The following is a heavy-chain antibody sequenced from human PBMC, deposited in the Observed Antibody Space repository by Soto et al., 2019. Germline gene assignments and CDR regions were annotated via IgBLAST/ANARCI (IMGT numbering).Heavy chain of an antibody. CDR3: VQSRCGGDCLQSYSSHSYYGLDV. CDR2: IYWDDDK. V-gene: IGHV2-5*02. J-gene: IGHJ6*02. CDR1: GLSLSTIGEG. D-gene: IGHD2-21*02. Sequence: QITLKESGPTLVKPTQTLTLTCTFSGLSLSTIGEGVGWIRQPPGKALEWLALIYWDDDKRYSPSLKSRLTITKDTSKNQVVLTMTNMDPVDTATYYCVQSRCGGDCLQSYSSHSYYGLDVWGHGTTVTVSS.